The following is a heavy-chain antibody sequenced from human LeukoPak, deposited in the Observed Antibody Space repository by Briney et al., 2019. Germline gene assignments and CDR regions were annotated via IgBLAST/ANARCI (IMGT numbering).Heavy chain of an antibody. CDR2: IYSGGPT. V-gene: IGHV3-53*01. CDR1: GFTVSSNF. D-gene: IGHD1-26*01. Sequence: GGSLRLSCAVSGFTVSSNFMSWVRQAPGKGLEWVSVIYSGGPTYYADSVKGRFTTSRDNSKNTLFLQMNSLRAEDTAIYYCAKYGPQDSGSSHFDYWGQGALVTVSS. J-gene: IGHJ4*02. CDR3: AKYGPQDSGSSHFDY.